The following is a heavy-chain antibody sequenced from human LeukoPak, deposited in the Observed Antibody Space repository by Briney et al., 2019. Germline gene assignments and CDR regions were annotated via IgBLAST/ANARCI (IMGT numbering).Heavy chain of an antibody. CDR3: ARTSYDYVWGSYRLFDY. J-gene: IGHJ4*02. CDR2: INPDSGGT. Sequence: ASVKVSCKASGYTFTGYYMHWVRQAPGQGLEWMGWINPDSGGTNFAQKFQGRVTMTRDTSISTAYMELSSLRSEDTAVYYCARTSYDYVWGSYRLFDYWGQGTLVTVSS. CDR1: GYTFTGYY. D-gene: IGHD3-16*02. V-gene: IGHV1-2*02.